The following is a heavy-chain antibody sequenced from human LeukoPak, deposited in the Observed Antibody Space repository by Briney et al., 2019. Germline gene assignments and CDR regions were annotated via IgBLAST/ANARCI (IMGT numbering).Heavy chain of an antibody. CDR3: ARDFVWERRYYYGMDV. J-gene: IGHJ6*02. Sequence: GGSLRLSCAASGFTFSSYEMNWVRQAPGKGREWVSYISSSGSTIYYADSVKGRFTISRDNAKNSLYLQMNSLRAEDTAVYYCARDFVWERRYYYGMDVWGQGTTVTVSS. D-gene: IGHD1-26*01. CDR2: ISSSGSTI. CDR1: GFTFSSYE. V-gene: IGHV3-48*03.